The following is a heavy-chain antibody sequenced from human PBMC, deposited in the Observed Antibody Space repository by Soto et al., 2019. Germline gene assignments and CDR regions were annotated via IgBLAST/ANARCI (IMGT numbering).Heavy chain of an antibody. D-gene: IGHD1-20*01. Sequence: QVQLQESGPGVVKPSQTLSLTCTVSGGPINSGEYYWSWIRQPPGKGLEWLGYIYYSGSTYYNPSLKSRVSISMDKSKSQFSLNLTSVTAADTAVYYCARDTRYNWNYFDYWGQGILVAVSS. CDR3: ARDTRYNWNYFDY. J-gene: IGHJ4*02. CDR2: IYYSGST. CDR1: GGPINSGEYY. V-gene: IGHV4-30-4*01.